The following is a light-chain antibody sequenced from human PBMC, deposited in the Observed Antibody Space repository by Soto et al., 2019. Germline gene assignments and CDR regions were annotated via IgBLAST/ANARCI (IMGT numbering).Light chain of an antibody. CDR3: QTGCTGSAIVV. V-gene: IGLV4-69*01. CDR1: SGHSNYA. Sequence: QLVLTQSPSASASLGASVKLTCTLSSGHSNYAIAWHQQQPEKGPRYLMKVNSGGSHIKGDGIPDRFSGSSSGAERYLFISSLQSEDEADYYCQTGCTGSAIVVFGGGTQLTVL. J-gene: IGLJ7*01. CDR2: VNSGGSH.